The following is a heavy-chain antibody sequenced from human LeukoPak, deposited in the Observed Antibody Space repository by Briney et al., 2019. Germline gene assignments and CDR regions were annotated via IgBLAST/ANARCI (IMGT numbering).Heavy chain of an antibody. Sequence: GESLKISCKGSGYSFTSYWIGWVRQMPGKGLEWMGIIYPGDSDTRYSPSFQGRVTISADKSISTAYLQWSSLKASDTAMYYCARLDDSSGYYSHFDYWGQGTLVTVSS. CDR3: ARLDDSSGYYSHFDY. V-gene: IGHV5-51*01. J-gene: IGHJ4*02. CDR2: IYPGDSDT. D-gene: IGHD3-22*01. CDR1: GYSFTSYW.